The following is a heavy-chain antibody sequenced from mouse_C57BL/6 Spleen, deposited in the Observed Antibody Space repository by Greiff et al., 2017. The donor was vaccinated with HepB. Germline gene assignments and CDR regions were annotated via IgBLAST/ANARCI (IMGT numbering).Heavy chain of an antibody. Sequence: QVQLQQPGAELVKPGASVKLSCKASGYTFTSYWMHWVKQRPGRGLEWIGRIDPNSGGTKYNEKFKSKATLTVDKPSSTAYMQLSSLTSEDSAVYYCASHYGYDRGVYYYAMDYWGQGTSVTVSS. V-gene: IGHV1-72*01. CDR3: ASHYGYDRGVYYYAMDY. D-gene: IGHD2-2*01. CDR1: GYTFTSYW. J-gene: IGHJ4*01. CDR2: IDPNSGGT.